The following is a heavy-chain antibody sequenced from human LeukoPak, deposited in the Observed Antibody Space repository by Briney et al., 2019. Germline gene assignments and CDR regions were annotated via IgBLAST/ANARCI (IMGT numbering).Heavy chain of an antibody. V-gene: IGHV3-48*03. D-gene: IGHD5-24*01. CDR3: ARGVVPDRRDGYSYFDY. CDR2: ISSSGSTI. Sequence: GGSLRLSCAASGFTFSSYEMNWVRQAPGKGLEWVSYISSSGSTIYYADSAKGRFTISRDNAKNSLYLQLNSLRAEDTAVYYCARGVVPDRRDGYSYFDYWGQGTLVTVSS. J-gene: IGHJ4*02. CDR1: GFTFSSYE.